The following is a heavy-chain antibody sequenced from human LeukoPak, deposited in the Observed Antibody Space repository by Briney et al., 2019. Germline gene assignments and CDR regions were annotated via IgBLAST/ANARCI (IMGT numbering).Heavy chain of an antibody. CDR3: ARGVDL. CDR1: RGSLSGYY. J-gene: IGHJ2*01. V-gene: IGHV4-34*01. CDR2: ITRSGSP. Sequence: SETLSLTCGVSRGSLSGYYWRWIRQPPGGGLEWLGEITRSGSPNYNPSLKSRVTISGDTSKKQFSLNLKSVTAADTGVYYCARGVDLWGRGTPVTVSS.